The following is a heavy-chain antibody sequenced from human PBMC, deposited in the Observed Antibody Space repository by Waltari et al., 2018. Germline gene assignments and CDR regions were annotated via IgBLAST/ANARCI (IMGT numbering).Heavy chain of an antibody. V-gene: IGHV3-11*04. CDR2: ISSSAFSI. CDR3: ARETTLSHGSFDI. J-gene: IGHJ3*02. Sequence: QVQLVESGGGLVKPGGSLRLSCAASGFTFSDSYMSWIRQAPGKGLEWVSIISSSAFSIYYADSVKGRFAISRDNAKNSLSLQMNSLRAEDTAVYYCARETTLSHGSFDIWGQGTMVTVSS. D-gene: IGHD3-10*01. CDR1: GFTFSDSY.